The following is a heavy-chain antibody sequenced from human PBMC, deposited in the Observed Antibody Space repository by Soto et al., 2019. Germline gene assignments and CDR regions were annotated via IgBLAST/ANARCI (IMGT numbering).Heavy chain of an antibody. CDR1: GFTFSSYA. CDR2: ISGSGGST. Sequence: GGSLRLSCAASGFTFSSYAMSWVRQAPGKGLEWVSAISGSGGSTYYADSVKGRFTISRDNSKNTLYLQMNSLRAEDTAVYYCVIKPPGGDFAEYFQHWGQGTLVTVSS. D-gene: IGHD2-21*01. CDR3: VIKPPGGDFAEYFQH. J-gene: IGHJ1*01. V-gene: IGHV3-23*01.